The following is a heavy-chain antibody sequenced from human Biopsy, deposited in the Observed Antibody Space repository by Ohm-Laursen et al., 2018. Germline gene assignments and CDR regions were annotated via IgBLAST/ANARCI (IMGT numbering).Heavy chain of an antibody. CDR3: ARLGSGDYFPTFFDF. Sequence: SGTLSLTCTVSGGSISSYYWNWIRQPPGKGLEWIGYIYYSGTTDYSPSLKSRVTISIDKSKNQFFLKLSSVTAEDTAVYYCARLGSGDYFPTFFDFWGQGALVTVSS. V-gene: IGHV4-59*01. D-gene: IGHD5-12*01. J-gene: IGHJ4*02. CDR1: GGSISSYY. CDR2: IYYSGTT.